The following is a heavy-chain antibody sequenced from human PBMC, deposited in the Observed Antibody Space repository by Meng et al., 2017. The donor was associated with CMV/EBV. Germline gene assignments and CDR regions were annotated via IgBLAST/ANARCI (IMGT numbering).Heavy chain of an antibody. CDR1: GFSLSTSGVG. D-gene: IGHD3-22*01. V-gene: IGHV2-5*01. CDR2: IYWNDDK. J-gene: IGHJ5*02. CDR3: AHRYYDSSIGWFDP. Sequence: SGPTLVKPTQTLTLTCTFSGFSLSTSGVGVGWIRQPPGKALERLALIYWNDDKRYSPSLKSRLTITKDTSKNQVVLTMTNMDPVDTATYYCAHRYYDSSIGWFDPWGQGTLVTVSS.